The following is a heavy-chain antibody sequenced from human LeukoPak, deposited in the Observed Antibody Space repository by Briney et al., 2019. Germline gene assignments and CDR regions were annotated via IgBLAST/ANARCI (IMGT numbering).Heavy chain of an antibody. Sequence: GGSLRLSCAASGFTVSSNYMSWVRQAPGKGLEWVSVIYSGGSTYYADSVKGRFTISRDNSKNTLYLQMNSLRAEDTAVYYCARDRYYYDSSGYYSPPYWGQGTLVTVSS. CDR2: IYSGGST. V-gene: IGHV3-66*02. CDR3: ARDRYYYDSSGYYSPPY. D-gene: IGHD3-22*01. J-gene: IGHJ4*02. CDR1: GFTVSSNY.